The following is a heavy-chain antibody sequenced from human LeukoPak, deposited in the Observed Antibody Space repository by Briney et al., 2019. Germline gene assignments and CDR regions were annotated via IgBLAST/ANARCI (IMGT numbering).Heavy chain of an antibody. CDR1: GFTFSSYA. CDR2: ISGSGGST. CDR3: ARDTSGYCSTSRCYGSWYFDL. Sequence: GGSLRLSCAASGFTFSSYAMSWVRQAPGKGLEWVSAISGSGGSTYYADSVKGRFTISRDNSKNTLYLQMNSLGAEDTAVYYCARDTSGYCSTSRCYGSWYFDLWGRGTLVTVSS. J-gene: IGHJ2*01. D-gene: IGHD2-2*01. V-gene: IGHV3-23*01.